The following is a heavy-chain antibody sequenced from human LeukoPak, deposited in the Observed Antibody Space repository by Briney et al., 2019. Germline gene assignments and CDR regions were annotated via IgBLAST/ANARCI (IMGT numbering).Heavy chain of an antibody. CDR3: ARDLVVVPAAIYY. Sequence: PGGSLRLSCAASGFTFSSYAMHWVRQAPGKGLEWVAVISYDGSNKYYADSVKGRFTISRDNSKNTLYLQMNSQRAEDTAVYYCARDLVVVPAAIYYWGQGTLVTVSS. CDR1: GFTFSSYA. V-gene: IGHV3-30*01. D-gene: IGHD2-2*02. J-gene: IGHJ4*02. CDR2: ISYDGSNK.